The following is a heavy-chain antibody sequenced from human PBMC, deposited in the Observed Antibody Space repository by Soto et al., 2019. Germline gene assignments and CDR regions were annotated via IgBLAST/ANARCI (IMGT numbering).Heavy chain of an antibody. CDR2: INAGNGNT. CDR3: ARDLYSGYDWFFDY. V-gene: IGHV1-3*01. Sequence: ASVKVSCNASGYTFTSYAMHWVRQAPGQRLEWMGWINAGNGNTKYSQKFQGRVTITRDTSASTAYMELSSLRSEDTAVYYCARDLYSGYDWFFDYWGQGNLVTVSS. J-gene: IGHJ4*02. CDR1: GYTFTSYA. D-gene: IGHD5-12*01.